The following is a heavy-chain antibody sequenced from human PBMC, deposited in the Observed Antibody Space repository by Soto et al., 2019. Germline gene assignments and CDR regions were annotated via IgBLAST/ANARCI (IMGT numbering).Heavy chain of an antibody. CDR2: INPNSGGT. Sequence: GASVKVSCKASGYTFTGYYMHWVRQAPGQGLEWMGWINPNSGGTNYAQKFQGWVTMTRDTSISTAYMELSRLRSDDTAVYYCARAGSDIVVVPAAISGGYGMDVWGQGTTVTV. CDR3: ARAGSDIVVVPAAISGGYGMDV. D-gene: IGHD2-2*01. J-gene: IGHJ6*02. V-gene: IGHV1-2*04. CDR1: GYTFTGYY.